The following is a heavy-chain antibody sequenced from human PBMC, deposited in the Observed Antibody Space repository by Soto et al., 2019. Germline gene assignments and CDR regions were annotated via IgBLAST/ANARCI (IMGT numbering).Heavy chain of an antibody. D-gene: IGHD3-3*01. CDR3: VGDHRSGSSCNGLDF. V-gene: IGHV3-13*01. CDR2: IGIPGET. J-gene: IGHJ6*02. Sequence: TRKGLEWLSVIGIPGETKCVDSGKGRFTISRDTAKNSLYLQMNNLRVEDTALYYCVGDHRSGSSCNGLDFWSQGTTVTVSS.